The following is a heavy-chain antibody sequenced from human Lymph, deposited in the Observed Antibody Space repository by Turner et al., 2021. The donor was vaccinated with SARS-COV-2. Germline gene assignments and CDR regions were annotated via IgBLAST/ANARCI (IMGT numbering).Heavy chain of an antibody. CDR1: GYTFTSYD. D-gene: IGHD1-26*01. V-gene: IGHV1-8*02. CDR2: MNPDSGNT. CDR3: ARGRYSVCGMDV. J-gene: IGHJ6*02. Sequence: QVLLVQSGAEVKTPGASVKVSCKDPGYTFTSYDINLVRQATGQGREWIGWMNPDSGNTGYAKKFKGRVTMTRITSISTADMELSSLRSEDTAVYYWARGRYSVCGMDVWGQGTTVTVSS.